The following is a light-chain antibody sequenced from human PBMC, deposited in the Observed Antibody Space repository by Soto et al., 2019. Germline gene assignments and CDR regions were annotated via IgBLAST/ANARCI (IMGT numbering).Light chain of an antibody. CDR1: GSNIGAGYG. CDR2: GSD. J-gene: IGLJ1*01. V-gene: IGLV1-40*01. CDR3: QSYESKLSEV. Sequence: QSVLTQPPSVPGAPGQTVTISCTGSGSNIGAGYGVQWYQQLPGTAPRLLIYGSDDRPSGVPDRFSASVSGNSASLAITGLQHDDEAAYYRQSYESKLSEVFGPGTKVTVL.